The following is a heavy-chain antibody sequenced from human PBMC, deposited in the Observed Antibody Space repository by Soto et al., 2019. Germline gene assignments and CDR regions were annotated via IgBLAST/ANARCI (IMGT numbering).Heavy chain of an antibody. CDR2: IYSGGST. V-gene: IGHV3-66*01. D-gene: IGHD2-8*01. CDR1: GFTVSSNY. CDR3: ARTQRADCTNGVCYTGGYFDY. Sequence: EVQLVESGGGLVQPGGSLRLSCAASGFTVSSNYMSWVRQAPGKGLEWVSVIYSGGSTYYADSVKGRFTISRDNSKNTLYLQMNSLRAEDTAVHYCARTQRADCTNGVCYTGGYFDYWGQGTLVTVSS. J-gene: IGHJ4*02.